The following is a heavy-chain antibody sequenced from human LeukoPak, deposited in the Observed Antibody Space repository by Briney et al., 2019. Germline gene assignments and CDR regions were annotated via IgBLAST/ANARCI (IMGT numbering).Heavy chain of an antibody. J-gene: IGHJ4*02. Sequence: SVKVSCKASGGTFSSYAISWVRQAPGQGREWMGRIIPIFGTANYAQKFQGRVTITTDESTSTAYMELSSLRSEDTAVYYCASVGYCSGGSCYSVPGVFDYWGQGTLVTVSS. D-gene: IGHD2-15*01. CDR1: GGTFSSYA. CDR3: ASVGYCSGGSCYSVPGVFDY. V-gene: IGHV1-69*05. CDR2: IIPIFGTA.